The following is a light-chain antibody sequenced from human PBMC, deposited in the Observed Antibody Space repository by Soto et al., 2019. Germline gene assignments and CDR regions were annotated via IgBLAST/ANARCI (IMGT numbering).Light chain of an antibody. J-gene: IGLJ1*01. CDR3: SSYTAYSSVV. V-gene: IGLV2-14*03. Sequence: ALTQPASVSGSPGQSITISCTGTSSDVGRYNYVSWYQQHPGKAPKLIIYDVSSRPSVFSNRFSGSKSGNSASLTISGLQAADEADYYCSSYTAYSSVVFGTGTKVTAL. CDR1: SSDVGRYNY. CDR2: DVS.